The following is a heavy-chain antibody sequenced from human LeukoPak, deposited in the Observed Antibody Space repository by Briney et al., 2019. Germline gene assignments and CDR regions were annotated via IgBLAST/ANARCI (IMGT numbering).Heavy chain of an antibody. V-gene: IGHV1-69*13. CDR2: IIPIFGTA. J-gene: IGHJ4*02. Sequence: SVKVSCKASGGTFSSYAISWVRQAPGQGLEWMGGIIPIFGTANYAQRFQGRVTITADESTSTAYMELSSLRSDDTAVYYCARDLVVAAAGIWSKFDYWGQGTLVTVSS. CDR1: GGTFSSYA. CDR3: ARDLVVAAAGIWSKFDY. D-gene: IGHD6-13*01.